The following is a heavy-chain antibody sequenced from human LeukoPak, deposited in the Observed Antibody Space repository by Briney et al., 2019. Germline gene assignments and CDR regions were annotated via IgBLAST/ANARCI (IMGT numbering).Heavy chain of an antibody. CDR2: ISSDGSAK. CDR3: AKCLSSGWYLWVDY. V-gene: IGHV3-30*18. J-gene: IGHJ4*02. CDR1: GFTFSNYG. D-gene: IGHD6-19*01. Sequence: GGPLRLSCAASGFTFSNYGMHWVRQAPGKGLEWVAVISSDGSAKYYTDSVKGRFTISRDNSKNTLYLQMNSLRPEDTAVYYCAKCLSSGWYLWVDYWGQGTLVTVSS.